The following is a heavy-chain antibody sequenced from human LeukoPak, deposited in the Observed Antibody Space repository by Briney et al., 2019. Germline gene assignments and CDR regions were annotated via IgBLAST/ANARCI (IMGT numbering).Heavy chain of an antibody. CDR3: AKDAIVTDYYGSGSYGPYDGMDV. D-gene: IGHD3-10*01. CDR1: GFTSSSYA. J-gene: IGHJ6*02. V-gene: IGHV3-23*01. CDR2: MSGSGGST. Sequence: GGSLRLTCAASGFTSSSYAMSWVRQAPGKGLEWVSAMSGSGGSTYYADSVKGRFTISRDNSKNTLYLQMNSLRAEDTAIYYCAKDAIVTDYYGSGSYGPYDGMDVWGQGTTVTVSS.